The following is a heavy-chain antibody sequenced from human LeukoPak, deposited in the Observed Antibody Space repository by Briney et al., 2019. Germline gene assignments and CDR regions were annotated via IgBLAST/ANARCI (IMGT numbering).Heavy chain of an antibody. CDR2: IYYSGST. V-gene: IGHV4-39*01. D-gene: IGHD3-3*01. Sequence: SETLSLTCTVSGGSISSSSYYWGWIRQPPGKGLEWIGSIYYSGSTYYNPSLKSRVTISVDTPKNQFSLKLSSVTAADTAVYYCARLDRNYDFWSGYYRDFDYWGQGTLVTVSS. CDR3: ARLDRNYDFWSGYYRDFDY. CDR1: GGSISSSSYY. J-gene: IGHJ4*02.